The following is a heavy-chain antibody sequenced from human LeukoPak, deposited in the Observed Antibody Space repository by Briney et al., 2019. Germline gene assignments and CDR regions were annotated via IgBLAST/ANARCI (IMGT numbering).Heavy chain of an antibody. D-gene: IGHD4-11*01. CDR2: IWNDGSDK. Sequence: AGGSLRLSCAASQFTFSHYGMHWARQAPGKGLQWVAVIWNDGSDKYYSGSVKGRFIVSRDNSNNMVYLQMNSLRADDSGVYYCAKDAQRGFDYSNSLQYWGRGTLVTVSS. V-gene: IGHV3-33*06. J-gene: IGHJ4*02. CDR1: QFTFSHYG. CDR3: AKDAQRGFDYSNSLQY.